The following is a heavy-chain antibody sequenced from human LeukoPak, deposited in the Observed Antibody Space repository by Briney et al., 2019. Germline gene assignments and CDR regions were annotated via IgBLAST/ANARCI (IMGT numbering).Heavy chain of an antibody. J-gene: IGHJ5*02. CDR2: IDQSGST. V-gene: IGHV4-38-2*02. Sequence: PSETLSLTCTVSGYSISSGYYWGCIRQPPGKGLEWIGSIDQSGSTYYNPSLRSRVILSVDTSKNQFSLKLISVTAADTAVYYCARGQGATVPQVGKNWFDPWGQGTRVIVSS. D-gene: IGHD1-26*01. CDR1: GYSISSGYY. CDR3: ARGQGATVPQVGKNWFDP.